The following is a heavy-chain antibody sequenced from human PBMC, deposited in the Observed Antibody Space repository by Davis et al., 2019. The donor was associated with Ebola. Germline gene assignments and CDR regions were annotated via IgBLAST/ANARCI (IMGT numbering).Heavy chain of an antibody. CDR1: GFTFSSYA. V-gene: IGHV3-23*01. CDR2: ISGSGGST. Sequence: GGSLRLSCAASGFTFSSYAMSWVRQAPGKGLEWVSAISGSGGSTYYADSVKGRFTISRDNSKNTLYLQMNSLRAEDTAVYYCVRDRWIAAAGIDYWGQGTLVTVSS. CDR3: VRDRWIAAAGIDY. D-gene: IGHD6-13*01. J-gene: IGHJ4*02.